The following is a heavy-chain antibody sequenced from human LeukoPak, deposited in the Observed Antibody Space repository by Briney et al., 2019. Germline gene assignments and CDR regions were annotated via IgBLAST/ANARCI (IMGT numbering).Heavy chain of an antibody. CDR1: GFTFSSYS. D-gene: IGHD4-23*01. V-gene: IGHV3-21*01. J-gene: IGHJ4*02. CDR2: ISSSSSYI. CDR3: ARDRTVVKPDY. Sequence: PGGSLRLSCAASGFTFSSYSMNWVRQAPGKGLEWVSSISSSSSYIYYADSVKGRFTISRDNAKKSIYLPMNSLRAEDTAVYYCARDRTVVKPDYWGQGTLVTVSS.